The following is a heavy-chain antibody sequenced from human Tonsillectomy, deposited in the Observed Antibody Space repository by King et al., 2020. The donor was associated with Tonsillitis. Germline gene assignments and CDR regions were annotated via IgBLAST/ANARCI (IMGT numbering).Heavy chain of an antibody. D-gene: IGHD3-10*01. Sequence: QLVQSGAEVKKPGESLKISCKGSGYSFTSYWIGWVRQMPGKGLEWMGIIYPGDSDTRYSPSFQGQVTISADKSISTAYLQWSSLKASDTAMYYCARHVRWLGSGSYYQDYWGQGTLVTVSS. CDR3: ARHVRWLGSGSYYQDY. J-gene: IGHJ4*02. CDR2: IYPGDSDT. CDR1: GYSFTSYW. V-gene: IGHV5-51*01.